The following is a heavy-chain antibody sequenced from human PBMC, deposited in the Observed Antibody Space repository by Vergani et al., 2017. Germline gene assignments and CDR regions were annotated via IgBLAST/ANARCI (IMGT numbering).Heavy chain of an antibody. CDR1: GGSFSGYY. D-gene: IGHD3-10*01. CDR2: INHSGST. J-gene: IGHJ5*02. V-gene: IGHV4-34*01. Sequence: QVQLQQWGAGLLKPSETLSLTCAVYGGSFSGYYWSWIRQPPGKGLEWIGEINHSGSTNYNPYLKSRVTITVDTSKNQFSLKLSSVTAADTAVYYCARANYGSGSYSGYNWFDPWGQGTLVTVSS. CDR3: ARANYGSGSYSGYNWFDP.